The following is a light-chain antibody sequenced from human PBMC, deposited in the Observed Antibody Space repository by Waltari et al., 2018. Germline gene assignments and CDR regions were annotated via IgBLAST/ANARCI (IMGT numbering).Light chain of an antibody. CDR1: QSVISS. CDR3: QQYIDWPLT. V-gene: IGKV3-15*01. CDR2: RAS. J-gene: IGKJ4*01. Sequence: EIVMTQSPATLSVSPGERVTLSCRASQSVISSLAWYQQKPGQAPKVLIYRASTRATGIPARFSGSVSGTEFTLTISSLQSEDCAVYYCQQYIDWPLTFGGGTKVEIK.